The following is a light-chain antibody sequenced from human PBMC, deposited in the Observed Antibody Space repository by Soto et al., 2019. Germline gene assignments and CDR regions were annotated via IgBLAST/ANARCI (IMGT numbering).Light chain of an antibody. V-gene: IGLV2-14*01. CDR3: SSYTRSSTVI. J-gene: IGLJ2*01. CDR2: EVS. Sequence: QPVLTQPASVSGSPGQSITISCAGTSRDVGTYNYVSWYQQHPGKAPKLMIYEVSNRPSEVSNRFSGSKSGNTASLTISGLQAEDEADYYCSSYTRSSTVIFGGGTKLTVL. CDR1: SRDVGTYNY.